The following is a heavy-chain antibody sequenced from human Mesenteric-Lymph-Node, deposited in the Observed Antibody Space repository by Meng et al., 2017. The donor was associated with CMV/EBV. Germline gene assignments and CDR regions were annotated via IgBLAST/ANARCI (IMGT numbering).Heavy chain of an antibody. V-gene: IGHV1-2*02. J-gene: IGHJ4*02. CDR1: GYTFTAHY. Sequence: ASVKVSCKASGYTFTAHYIHWVRQAPGQGLEWMGWISPNSGGTIYAQKFQGRVTMTKDTSISTVYMELMSLTSDDTAVYYCARRYDFWSGTPFDYWGQGTLVTVSS. D-gene: IGHD3-3*01. CDR3: ARRYDFWSGTPFDY. CDR2: ISPNSGGT.